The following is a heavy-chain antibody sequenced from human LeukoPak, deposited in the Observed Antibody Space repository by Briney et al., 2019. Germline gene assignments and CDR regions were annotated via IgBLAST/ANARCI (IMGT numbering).Heavy chain of an antibody. J-gene: IGHJ3*01. D-gene: IGHD6-13*01. CDR1: GFTFSSYS. CDR2: ISGSDDTT. V-gene: IGHV3-23*01. Sequence: GGSLRPSCAASGFTFSSYSMNWVRQAPGKGLEWVSSISGSDDTTYYADSVKGRFTISRDNSKNTLYLQMNSLRAEDTAVYYCANNRYSSRWRGAFDVWGQGTMVTVSS. CDR3: ANNRYSSRWRGAFDV.